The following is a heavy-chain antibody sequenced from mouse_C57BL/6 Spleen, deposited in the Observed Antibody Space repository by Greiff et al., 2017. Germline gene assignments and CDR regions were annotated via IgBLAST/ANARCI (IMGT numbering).Heavy chain of an antibody. J-gene: IGHJ4*01. CDR2: ISSGGSYT. CDR3: ARHVRYYSNDCAMDY. V-gene: IGHV5-6*01. CDR1: GFTFSSYG. Sequence: EVKLMESGGDLVKPGGSLKLSCAASGFTFSSYGMSWVRQTPDTRLEWVATISSGGSYTYYPDSVKGRFTISRDNAKNTLDLQRSSLKSEDTAMXYCARHVRYYSNDCAMDYWGQGTSVTVSS. D-gene: IGHD2-5*01.